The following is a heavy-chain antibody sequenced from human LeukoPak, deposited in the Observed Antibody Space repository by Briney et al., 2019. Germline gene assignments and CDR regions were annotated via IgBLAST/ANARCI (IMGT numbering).Heavy chain of an antibody. D-gene: IGHD2-2*01. CDR3: ARAVYCSSTSCYFDP. Sequence: PSETLSLTCTVSGASISSGSYYWVWIRQPPGKGLEWIGSIHYSGSTDYHPPLKSRVTTSLDTFKNQVSVNLRFVTAADTAVYYCARAVYCSSTSCYFDPWGQGTLV. V-gene: IGHV4-39*01. CDR2: IHYSGST. CDR1: GASISSGSYY. J-gene: IGHJ5*02.